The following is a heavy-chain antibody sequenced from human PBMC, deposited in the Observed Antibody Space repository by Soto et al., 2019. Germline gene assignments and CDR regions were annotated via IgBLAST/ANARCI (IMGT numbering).Heavy chain of an antibody. CDR2: IRASGGTT. V-gene: IGHV3-23*01. CDR3: AKDYYNSGTYYNFDH. Sequence: GGSLRLSCAASGFTFSSYGMTWVRRTPGKGLEWVSGIRASGGTTYYADYVKGRFTISRDNSKNTLYLQMNSLRAEDTAIYYCAKDYYNSGTYYNFDHWGQGTLVTVSS. D-gene: IGHD3-22*01. CDR1: GFTFSSYG. J-gene: IGHJ5*02.